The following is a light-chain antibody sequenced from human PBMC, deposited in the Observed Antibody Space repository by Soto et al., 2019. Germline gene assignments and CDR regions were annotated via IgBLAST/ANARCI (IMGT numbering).Light chain of an antibody. CDR3: QQSYSTPRT. J-gene: IGKJ1*01. Sequence: DIQMTQSPSSLSASVGDRATLTCRASQTITTYLNWYQQKPGQAPKLLIYTASNLQSGVPSRFSGRGSGTDFTLTISSLQPEDFATYYCQQSYSTPRTFGLGTKVDIK. CDR2: TAS. V-gene: IGKV1-39*01. CDR1: QTITTY.